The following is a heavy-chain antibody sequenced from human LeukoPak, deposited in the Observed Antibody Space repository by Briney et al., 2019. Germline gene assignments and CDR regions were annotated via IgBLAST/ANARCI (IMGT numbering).Heavy chain of an antibody. J-gene: IGHJ3*02. Sequence: GASVKVSCKASGGPFNSYAISWVRQAPGQGLEWMGGIIPVFGTTNYAQNFQGRVTMTADESTSTVYMELSSLRSEDTAVYYCARELAVAGTFDAFDIWGQGTMVTVSS. CDR3: ARELAVAGTFDAFDI. CDR2: IIPVFGTT. V-gene: IGHV1-69*13. D-gene: IGHD6-19*01. CDR1: GGPFNSYA.